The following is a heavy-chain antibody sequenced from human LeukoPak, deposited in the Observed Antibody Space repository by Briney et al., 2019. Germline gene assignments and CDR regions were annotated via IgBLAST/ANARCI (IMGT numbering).Heavy chain of an antibody. CDR1: GGSISSGSYY. D-gene: IGHD4-11*01. V-gene: IGHV4-61*02. J-gene: IGHJ6*03. CDR2: IYTSGST. Sequence: SQTLSLTCTVSGGSISSGSYYWRWIRQPAGKGLEWIGRIYTSGSTNYNPSLKSRVTISVDTSKNQFSLKLSSVTAADTAVYYCARDRHSTVTTGYYYMDVWGKGTTVTVSS. CDR3: ARDRHSTVTTGYYYMDV.